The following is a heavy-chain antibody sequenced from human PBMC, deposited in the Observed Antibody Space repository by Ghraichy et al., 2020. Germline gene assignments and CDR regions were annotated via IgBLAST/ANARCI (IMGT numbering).Heavy chain of an antibody. CDR1: GFTFSSYS. CDR2: ISTSSSII. J-gene: IGHJ2*01. D-gene: IGHD2/OR15-2a*01. CDR3: ARVPFLYWYFDL. V-gene: IGHV3-48*01. Sequence: GESLNISCAVSGFTFSSYSMSWVRLAPGKGLEWISYISTSSSIIYYADSVKGRFTISRDNAKNSLYLQMNSLRAEDTAVYYCARVPFLYWYFDLWGRGTLVTVSS.